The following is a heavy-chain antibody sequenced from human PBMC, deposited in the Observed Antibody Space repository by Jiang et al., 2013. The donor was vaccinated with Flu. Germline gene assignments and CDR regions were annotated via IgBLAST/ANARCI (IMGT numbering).Heavy chain of an antibody. CDR2: IIPIYGTA. CDR1: GGTFSTYG. V-gene: IGHV1-69*01. Sequence: SGAEVKKPGSSVRVSCKASGGTFSTYGISWVRQAPGQGLEWMGGIIPIYGTANYAQRFQGRVTITADESTGTAYMELISLRSEDTAVYYCAGPPPHSISSRGYWYYYMDVWGKGTTVTVSS. J-gene: IGHJ6*03. D-gene: IGHD6-6*01. CDR3: AGPPPHSISSRGYWYYYMDV.